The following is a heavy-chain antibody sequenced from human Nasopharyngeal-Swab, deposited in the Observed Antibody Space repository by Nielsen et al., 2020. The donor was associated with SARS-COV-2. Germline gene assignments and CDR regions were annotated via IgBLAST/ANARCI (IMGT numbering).Heavy chain of an antibody. CDR2: ISWNSGSI. Sequence: GGPLRLSCAASEFTFDDYAMHWVRQAPGKGLEWVSGISWNSGSIGYADSVKGRFTISRDNAKNSLYLQMNSLRAEDTAVYYCAKTYSGSYLGYFDYWGQGTLVTVSS. J-gene: IGHJ4*02. D-gene: IGHD1-26*01. CDR1: EFTFDDYA. V-gene: IGHV3-9*01. CDR3: AKTYSGSYLGYFDY.